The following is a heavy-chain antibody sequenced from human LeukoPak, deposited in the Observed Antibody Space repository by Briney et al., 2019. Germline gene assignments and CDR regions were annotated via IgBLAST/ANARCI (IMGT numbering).Heavy chain of an antibody. V-gene: IGHV1-18*01. J-gene: IGHJ4*02. CDR3: ARDGYYYDSSGYLD. CDR1: GYTFTSYG. CDR2: ISAYNGNT. Sequence: GASVKVSCKASGYTFTSYGISWVRQAPGQGLEWMGWISAYNGNTNYAQTLQGRATMTTDTSTSTAYMELRSLRSDDTAVYYCARDGYYYDSSGYLDWGQGTLVTVSS. D-gene: IGHD3-22*01.